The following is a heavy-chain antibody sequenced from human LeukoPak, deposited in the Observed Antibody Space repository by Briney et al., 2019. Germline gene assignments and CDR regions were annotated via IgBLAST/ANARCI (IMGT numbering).Heavy chain of an antibody. Sequence: SVKVSCKASGGTFRNHAVSWVRQAPGQGLEWMGVFTPLFRTVDYAQKFQGRVTMTTDESTATAYMELSSLRSEDTAVYYCARVEDSYCGGDCYSNWFDPWGQGTLVTVSS. D-gene: IGHD2-21*02. V-gene: IGHV1-69*05. CDR2: FTPLFRTV. CDR1: GGTFRNHA. J-gene: IGHJ5*02. CDR3: ARVEDSYCGGDCYSNWFDP.